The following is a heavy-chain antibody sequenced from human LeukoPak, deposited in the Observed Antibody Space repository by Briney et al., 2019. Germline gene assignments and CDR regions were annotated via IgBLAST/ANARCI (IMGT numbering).Heavy chain of an antibody. V-gene: IGHV4-34*01. Sequence: PSETLSLTCAVYGGSFSGYYWSWIRQPPGKGLEWIGEINHSGSTNYNPSLKSRVTISVDTSKNQFSLKLSSVTAADTAVYYCARGIGDPTIYYYYGMDVWGQGTTVTVSS. CDR3: ARGIGDPTIYYYYGMDV. CDR2: INHSGST. J-gene: IGHJ6*02. CDR1: GGSFSGYY. D-gene: IGHD4-17*01.